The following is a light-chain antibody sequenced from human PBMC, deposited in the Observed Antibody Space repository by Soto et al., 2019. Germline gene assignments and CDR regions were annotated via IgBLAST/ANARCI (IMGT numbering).Light chain of an antibody. CDR1: PSISTR. Sequence: DIQMTQFPSTLSASVGDRVTITCRASPSISTRLAWFQQKSGEAPNLLIHKASSLESGVPSRFSGSGSGTEFTLTISSLQPDDFANYYCQQYNTYSWTVGQGTKVEIK. J-gene: IGKJ1*01. CDR3: QQYNTYSWT. CDR2: KAS. V-gene: IGKV1-5*03.